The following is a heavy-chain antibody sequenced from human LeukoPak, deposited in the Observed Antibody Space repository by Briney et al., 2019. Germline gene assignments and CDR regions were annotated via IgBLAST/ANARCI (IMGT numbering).Heavy chain of an antibody. V-gene: IGHV3-23*01. CDR3: AKSEVRGVIRVYFDY. CDR1: GFTFSSYA. J-gene: IGHJ4*02. Sequence: RGSLRLSCAASGFTFSSYAMSWVRQAPGKGLEWVSAISGSGGSTYYADSVKGRFTISRDNSKNTLYLRMNSLRAEDTAVYYCAKSEVRGVIRVYFDYWGQGTLVTVSS. D-gene: IGHD3-10*01. CDR2: ISGSGGST.